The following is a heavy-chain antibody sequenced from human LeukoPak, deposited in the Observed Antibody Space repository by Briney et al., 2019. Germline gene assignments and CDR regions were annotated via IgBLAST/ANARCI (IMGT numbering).Heavy chain of an antibody. D-gene: IGHD3-22*01. J-gene: IGHJ3*01. Sequence: GESLKISCKVSGYKFTTYWIAWVRQMPGKGLEWMGVIYPGDSETRYSPSFRGQVAISVDKSTNTAYLQWSSLKEADTALYFCARQGAGTSHYDDTGLPRGASDVWGQGTTVIVSS. V-gene: IGHV5-51*01. CDR1: GYKFTTYW. CDR3: ARQGAGTSHYDDTGLPRGASDV. CDR2: IYPGDSET.